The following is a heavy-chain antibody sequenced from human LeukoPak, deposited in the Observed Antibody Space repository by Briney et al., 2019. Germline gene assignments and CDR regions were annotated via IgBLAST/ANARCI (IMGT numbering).Heavy chain of an antibody. CDR1: GGTFSSDS. V-gene: IGHV1-69*02. D-gene: IGHD3-3*01. CDR3: ARGDGGHDFWSNYPLDS. J-gene: IGHJ4*02. Sequence: AASVKVSCKASGGTFSSDSFSWVRQAPGQGPEWMGRTIPLLGIENCAQKFQDRLTIMADKSTSTVYMELSSLRSGDTAVYYCARGDGGHDFWSNYPLDSWGQGTLVTVSS. CDR2: TIPLLGIE.